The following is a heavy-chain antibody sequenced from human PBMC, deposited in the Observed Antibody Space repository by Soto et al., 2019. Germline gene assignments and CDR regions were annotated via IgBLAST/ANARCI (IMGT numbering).Heavy chain of an antibody. V-gene: IGHV3-23*01. CDR2: INGGGYAT. CDR1: GFTFISYA. D-gene: IGHD3-10*01. Sequence: EVQLLESGGGLVQPGGSLRLSCAASGFTFISYAMNWVRRAPGKGLQWVSAINGGGYATFYADSVKGRFTISRDNSRNTVTLQMNSLGADDTAVYYCARKVPGSTTRPDYWYFDPWGRGTLVTVSS. CDR3: ARKVPGSTTRPDYWYFDP. J-gene: IGHJ2*01.